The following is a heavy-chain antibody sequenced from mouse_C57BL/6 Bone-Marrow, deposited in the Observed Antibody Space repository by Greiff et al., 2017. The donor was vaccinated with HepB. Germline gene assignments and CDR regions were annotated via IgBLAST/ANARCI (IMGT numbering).Heavy chain of an antibody. V-gene: IGHV1-50*01. Sequence: VQRVESGAELVKPGASVKLSCKASGYTFTSYWMQWVKQRPGQGLEWIGEIDPSDSYTNYNQKFKGKATLTVDTSSSTAYMQLSSLTSEDSAVYYCARRRGSSYEGYFDYWGQGTTLTVSS. CDR1: GYTFTSYW. D-gene: IGHD1-1*01. CDR2: IDPSDSYT. CDR3: ARRRGSSYEGYFDY. J-gene: IGHJ2*01.